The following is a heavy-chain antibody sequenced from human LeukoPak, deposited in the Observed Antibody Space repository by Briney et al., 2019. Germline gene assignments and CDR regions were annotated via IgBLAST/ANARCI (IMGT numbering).Heavy chain of an antibody. CDR1: RNTFTSYY. V-gene: IGHV1-46*01. CDR2: INPSGGST. J-gene: IGHJ6*02. Sequence: APGKVFFKASRNTFTSYYMHWVGQAPGQGVGWVGIINPSGGSTSYAQKFQGRVTMTRDTSTSTVYMELSSLRFEDTAVYYCARSFISNNDYYDMDVWGQGTTVTVSS. D-gene: IGHD1/OR15-1a*01. CDR3: ARSFISNNDYYDMDV.